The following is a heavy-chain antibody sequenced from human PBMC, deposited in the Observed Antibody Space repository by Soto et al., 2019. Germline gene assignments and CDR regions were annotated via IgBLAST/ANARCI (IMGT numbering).Heavy chain of an antibody. CDR2: ISSSSTYV. CDR3: ARTYGDSTPYYFDY. Sequence: GGSLRLSCAASGFIFSHYSMNWVRQAPGRGLEWVSSISSSSTYVYYADSVRGRFTISRDSAMNSLYLQMNSLRAEDTAVYHCARTYGDSTPYYFDYWGQGTLVTVSS. V-gene: IGHV3-21*01. D-gene: IGHD4-17*01. CDR1: GFIFSHYS. J-gene: IGHJ4*02.